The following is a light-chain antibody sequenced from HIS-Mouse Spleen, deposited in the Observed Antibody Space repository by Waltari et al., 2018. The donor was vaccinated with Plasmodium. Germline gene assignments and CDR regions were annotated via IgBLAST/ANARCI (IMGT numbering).Light chain of an antibody. J-gene: IGKJ1*01. CDR2: GAS. CDR1: QRVSSN. V-gene: IGKV3-15*01. Sequence: EIVMTKSPATLSVSPGEGATLSCRASQRVSSNLAWYQQKPGQAPRLLIYGASTRPTGIPARFSGSGSGTEFTLTISSMQSEDFAVYYCQQYNNWPRGTFGQGTKVEIK. CDR3: QQYNNWPRGT.